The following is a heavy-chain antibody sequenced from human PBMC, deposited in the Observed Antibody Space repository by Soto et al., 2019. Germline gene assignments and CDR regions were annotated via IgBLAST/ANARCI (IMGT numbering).Heavy chain of an antibody. CDR3: ATTGGYGTPGDY. D-gene: IGHD5-12*01. V-gene: IGHV4-31*03. Sequence: SETLSLTCTVSGVSVSSGDYYWTWIRQHPGKGLEWIGYISYTGYTYYNPSLESRVSMSVDTSRTHFSLRLNSVTAADTAVYYCATTGGYGTPGDYWGQGTLVTVSS. CDR1: GVSVSSGDYY. CDR2: ISYTGYT. J-gene: IGHJ4*02.